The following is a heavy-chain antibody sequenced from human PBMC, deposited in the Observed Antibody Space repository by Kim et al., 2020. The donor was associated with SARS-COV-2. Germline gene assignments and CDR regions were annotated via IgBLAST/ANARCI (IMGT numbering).Heavy chain of an antibody. D-gene: IGHD4-17*01. V-gene: IGHV3-30-3*01. CDR2: ISYDGSNK. CDR3: ARDDYGYYYYYGMDV. CDR1: GFTFSSYA. Sequence: GGSLRLSCAASGFTFSSYAMHWVRQAPGKGLEWVAVISYDGSNKYYADSVKGRFTISRDNSKNTLYLQMNSLRAEDTAVYYCARDDYGYYYYYGMDVWGQAATVTVSS. J-gene: IGHJ6*02.